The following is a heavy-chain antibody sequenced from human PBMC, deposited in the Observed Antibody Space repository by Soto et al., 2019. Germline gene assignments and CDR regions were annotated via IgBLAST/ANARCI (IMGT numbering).Heavy chain of an antibody. CDR2: ISDGGVTI. CDR1: GFTFSSYA. V-gene: IGHV3-23*01. D-gene: IGHD3-10*01. CDR3: ARMLTMVRGVTGLRDFDF. J-gene: IGHJ4*02. Sequence: EVQLLESGGDLVQDGGSLRLSCAASGFTFSSYAMSWVRQAPGKGLEWVSAISDGGVTIYYLDSVKGRFTISRDNSKDTLYLEMNSLTAEDTAVYYCARMLTMVRGVTGLRDFDFWGQGALVTVSS.